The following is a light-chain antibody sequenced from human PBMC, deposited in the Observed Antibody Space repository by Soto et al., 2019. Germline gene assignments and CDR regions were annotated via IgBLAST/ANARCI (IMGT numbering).Light chain of an antibody. V-gene: IGLV2-14*01. CDR2: EVS. CDR1: SSDVGGYNY. J-gene: IGLJ3*02. Sequence: QSVLTQPASVSGSPGQSITISCTGTSSDVGGYNYVSWYQQHPGKAPKLMIFEVSHRPSGVSNRFSGSKSGNTASLTISGLQAEDEADYYCSSYTSSSTWVFGEGTQLTVL. CDR3: SSYTSSSTWV.